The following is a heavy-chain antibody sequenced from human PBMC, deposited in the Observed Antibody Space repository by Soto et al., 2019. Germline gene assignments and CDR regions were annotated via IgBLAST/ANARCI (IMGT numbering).Heavy chain of an antibody. CDR1: GGSTDSLN. V-gene: IGHV4-59*08. Sequence: QVQLQESGPGLVKPSETLFVTCTVSGGSTDSLNWSWVRQPPGKGLEWIGYVSYSGSTTYNPSLKSRVIVSIDTSKNQFSLKLTSVTAADTAVYYCARQGYYDLLSGYYLFDYWGQGILVTVSS. D-gene: IGHD3-3*01. J-gene: IGHJ4*02. CDR3: ARQGYYDLLSGYYLFDY. CDR2: VSYSGST.